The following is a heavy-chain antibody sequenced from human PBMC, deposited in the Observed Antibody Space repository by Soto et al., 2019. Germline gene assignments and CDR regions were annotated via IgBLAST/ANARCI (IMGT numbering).Heavy chain of an antibody. Sequence: PGSSRSLSGAASGFAFTIHAMSGPGQAGGKEQEWVSGISVSGGSTYYKVSVKGRFTISRDNSKNTLYLQMNRLRVEDKAVYYCANLKGYCSGGSCYGGAFDIWGKGTMVTV. J-gene: IGHJ3*02. CDR2: ISVSGGST. CDR3: ANLKGYCSGGSCYGGAFDI. CDR1: GFAFTIHA. D-gene: IGHD2-15*01. V-gene: IGHV3-23*01.